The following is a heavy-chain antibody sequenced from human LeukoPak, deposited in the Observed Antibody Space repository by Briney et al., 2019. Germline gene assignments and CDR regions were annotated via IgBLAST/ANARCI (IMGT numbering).Heavy chain of an antibody. CDR1: GYAFTSYG. V-gene: IGHV1-18*01. D-gene: IGHD3-9*01. CDR3: ARAKSYYDILTGYNDAFDI. Sequence: ASVKVSCKASGYAFTSYGISWVRQAPGQGLEWMGWISAYNGNTNYAQKLQGRVTMTTDTSTSTAYMELSSLRSEDTAVYYCARAKSYYDILTGYNDAFDIWGQGTMVTVSS. CDR2: ISAYNGNT. J-gene: IGHJ3*02.